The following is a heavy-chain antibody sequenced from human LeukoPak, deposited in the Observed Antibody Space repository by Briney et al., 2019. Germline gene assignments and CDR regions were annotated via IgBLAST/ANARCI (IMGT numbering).Heavy chain of an antibody. CDR3: AKDRLGSGSYYVFDY. J-gene: IGHJ4*02. D-gene: IGHD3-10*01. V-gene: IGHV3-23*01. CDR1: GFTFDDFA. Sequence: GGSLRLSCTASGFTFDDFALTWVRQAPGKGLEWVSVISGSGGSTYYAASVKGRFTISRDNSKNTLYLQMNSLRAEDTALYYCAKDRLGSGSYYVFDYWGQGTLVTVSS. CDR2: ISGSGGST.